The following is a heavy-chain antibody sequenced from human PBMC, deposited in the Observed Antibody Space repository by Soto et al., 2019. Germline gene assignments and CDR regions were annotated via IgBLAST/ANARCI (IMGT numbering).Heavy chain of an antibody. J-gene: IGHJ5*02. CDR2: ISGNGVST. V-gene: IGHV1-46*01. Sequence: QVRLVQSGPELKDPGASVRISCTPFGFPLARYYIHWVRQAPGQGPEWIGYISGNGVSTAYSQKFKGRVTITIESMELSSLRSDDAAMYYCARERDFGELSYDLWGQGTLVTVSS. CDR3: ARERDFGELSYDL. CDR1: GFPLARYY. D-gene: IGHD3-10*01.